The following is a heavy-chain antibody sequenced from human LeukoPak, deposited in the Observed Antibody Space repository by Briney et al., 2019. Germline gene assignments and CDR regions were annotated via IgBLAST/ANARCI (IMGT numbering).Heavy chain of an antibody. CDR3: VRGQTIDY. CDR1: GFTLSNYW. CDR2: IMSDGTGI. D-gene: IGHD4-17*01. V-gene: IGHV3-74*01. J-gene: IGHJ4*02. Sequence: GGSLTLSCTTSGFTLSNYWMYWVRQAPGKGLMWVSRIMSDGTGINYTDSVEGRFTISRDNAKNTLYLQMNSLRDEDTAVYYCVRGQTIDYWGQGTLVTVSS.